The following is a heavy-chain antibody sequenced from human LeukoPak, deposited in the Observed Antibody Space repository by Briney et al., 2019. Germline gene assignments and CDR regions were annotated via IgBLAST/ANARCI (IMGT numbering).Heavy chain of an antibody. Sequence: SVKVSCKASGGTFSSYAISWVRQAPGQGLEWMGGIIPIFGTANYAQKFQGRVTITADESTSTAYMELSSLRSEDTAVYYCARDPDIVVVPAAKSYYGMDVWGKGTAVTVSS. CDR2: IIPIFGTA. CDR1: GGTFSSYA. V-gene: IGHV1-69*01. D-gene: IGHD2-2*01. J-gene: IGHJ6*04. CDR3: ARDPDIVVVPAAKSYYGMDV.